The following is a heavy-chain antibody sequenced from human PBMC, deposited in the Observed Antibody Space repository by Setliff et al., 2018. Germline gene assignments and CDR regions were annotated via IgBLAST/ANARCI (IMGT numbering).Heavy chain of an antibody. CDR1: GGSIGSSF. CDR3: ARAVDSSGYFPYWYFDL. D-gene: IGHD3-22*01. V-gene: IGHV4-59*01. Sequence: SETLSLTCTVSGGSIGSSFWNWIRQSPGKGLEWIGYKSNRGDTNSNPSLRSRLTMSVDTSKSQFSLNLTSVTAADTAVYFCARAVDSSGYFPYWYFDLWVPETLLVTVSS. CDR2: KSNRGDT. J-gene: IGHJ2*01.